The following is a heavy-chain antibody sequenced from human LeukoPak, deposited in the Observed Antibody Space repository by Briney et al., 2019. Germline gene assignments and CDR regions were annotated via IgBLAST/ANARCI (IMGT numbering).Heavy chain of an antibody. Sequence: GASVKVSCKASGGTFSSYAISWVRQAPGQGLEWMGRIIPILGIANYAQKFQGRATLTTDTSTSTAYLDLRNLGSDDTGVYYCARATLARTDFWGQGTMVTVSS. CDR3: ARATLARTDF. CDR1: GGTFSSYA. D-gene: IGHD5-12*01. CDR2: IIPILGIA. V-gene: IGHV1-69*04. J-gene: IGHJ4*02.